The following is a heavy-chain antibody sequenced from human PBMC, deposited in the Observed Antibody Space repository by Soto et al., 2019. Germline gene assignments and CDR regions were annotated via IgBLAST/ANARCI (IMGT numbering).Heavy chain of an antibody. D-gene: IGHD4-4*01. Sequence: SETLSLTCTVSGGSISSGGYYWSWIRQHPGKGLEWIGYIYYSGSTYYNPSLKSRVTISVDTSKNQFSLKLSSVTAADTAVYYCARVQGSFDYYYYYGMDVGGQGTTVTVSS. CDR1: GGSISSGGYY. V-gene: IGHV4-31*03. CDR2: IYYSGST. J-gene: IGHJ6*02. CDR3: ARVQGSFDYYYYYGMDV.